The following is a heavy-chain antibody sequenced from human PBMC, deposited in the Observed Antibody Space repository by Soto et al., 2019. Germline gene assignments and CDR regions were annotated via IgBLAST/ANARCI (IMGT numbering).Heavy chain of an antibody. Sequence: GGSLRLSCAASGRTFSSYGMHWVRQAPGKGLEWVAVISYDGSNKYYADSVKGRFTISRDNSKNTLYLQMNSLRAEDTAVYYCALIAAADPFDYWGQGTLVTVSS. J-gene: IGHJ4*02. V-gene: IGHV3-30*03. CDR2: ISYDGSNK. D-gene: IGHD6-13*01. CDR1: GRTFSSYG. CDR3: ALIAAADPFDY.